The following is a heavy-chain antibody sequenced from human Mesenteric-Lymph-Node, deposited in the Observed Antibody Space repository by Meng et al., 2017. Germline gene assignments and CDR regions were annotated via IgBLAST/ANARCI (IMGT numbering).Heavy chain of an antibody. CDR1: GFTFSSYW. D-gene: IGHD6-6*01. V-gene: IGHV3-7*01. Sequence: GESLKISCAASGFTFSSYWMSWVRQAPGKGLEWVANIKQDGSEKYYVDSVKGRFTISRDNAKNSLYLQMNSLRAEDTAVYYCAREAPSIALDYWGQGTLVTVSS. CDR2: IKQDGSEK. CDR3: AREAPSIALDY. J-gene: IGHJ4*02.